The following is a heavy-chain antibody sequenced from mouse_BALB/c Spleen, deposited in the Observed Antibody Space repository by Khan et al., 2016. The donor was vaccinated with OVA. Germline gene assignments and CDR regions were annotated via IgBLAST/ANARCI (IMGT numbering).Heavy chain of an antibody. V-gene: IGHV1S137*01. D-gene: IGHD2-2*01. Sequence: QVRLQQSGPELVRPGESVKISCKGSGYTFTDYAMHWVKQSHAKSLEWIGVISTYYDNTNYNQKFKGKATMTVDKSSSTAYMELARLTSEDSAIYYCARGGQWLRRGGGNSDYWGQGTTLTVSS. CDR1: GYTFTDYA. CDR2: ISTYYDNT. J-gene: IGHJ2*01. CDR3: ARGGQWLRRGGGNSDY.